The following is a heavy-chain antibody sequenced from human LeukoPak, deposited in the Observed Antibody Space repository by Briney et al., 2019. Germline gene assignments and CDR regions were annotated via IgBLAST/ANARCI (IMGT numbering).Heavy chain of an antibody. D-gene: IGHD1-1*01. Sequence: VAAVKLSLNSSGFPFTICTEQRVRRARAQRLELLGGMGLGGGDTKYAQRVQERLTISRDMSTSTVYMELSSLRSEDTAVYYCAAERYTDGCCWFDPWGQGTLVTVSS. J-gene: IGHJ5*02. V-gene: IGHV1-58*01. CDR1: GFPFTICT. CDR3: AAERYTDGCCWFDP. CDR2: MGLGGGDT.